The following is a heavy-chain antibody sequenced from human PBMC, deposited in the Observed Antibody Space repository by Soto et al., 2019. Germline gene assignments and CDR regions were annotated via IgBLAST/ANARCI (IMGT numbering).Heavy chain of an antibody. J-gene: IGHJ4*02. CDR2: IYFDGITT. CDR1: GFTFNTHW. V-gene: IGHV3-74*01. Sequence: XGPLILSCTASGFTFNTHWMHWVRQAPGKGLVWVSRIYFDGITTNYADSVKGRLTVSRDNAKNTVYLHVNTLRDEDTAVYYCARGGAMGVDYSGQGTLVTVSS. D-gene: IGHD1-26*01. CDR3: ARGGAMGVDY.